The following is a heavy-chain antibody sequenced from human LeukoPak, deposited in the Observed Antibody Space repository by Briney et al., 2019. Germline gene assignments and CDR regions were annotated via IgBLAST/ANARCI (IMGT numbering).Heavy chain of an antibody. CDR1: AFTFSSYS. V-gene: IGHV3-48*04. Sequence: GGSLRLSCAASAFTFSSYSMNWVRQAPGKGLEWVSYISSSGSTTYYADSVKGRFTISRDNAQNSLYLQMNSLRAEDTALYYCARAPPGSGDYYYMDVWGKGTTVTVSS. CDR3: ARAPPGSGDYYYMDV. D-gene: IGHD6-19*01. J-gene: IGHJ6*03. CDR2: ISSSGSTT.